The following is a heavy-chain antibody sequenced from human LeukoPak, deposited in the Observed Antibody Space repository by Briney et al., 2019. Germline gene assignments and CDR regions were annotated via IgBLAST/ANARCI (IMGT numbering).Heavy chain of an antibody. CDR2: TYYRSKWYT. CDR3: ARFDYGAPDY. V-gene: IGHV6-1*01. CDR1: GDSVSSNCAA. D-gene: IGHD3-16*01. Sequence: PSQTLSLTCAISGDSVSSNCAAWNWIRQSPSRGLEWLGRTYYRSKWYTDYTVSLRSRLSINPDTSNNQFSLQLSSVTPEDTAVYYCARFDYGAPDYWGQGTLVTVSS. J-gene: IGHJ4*02.